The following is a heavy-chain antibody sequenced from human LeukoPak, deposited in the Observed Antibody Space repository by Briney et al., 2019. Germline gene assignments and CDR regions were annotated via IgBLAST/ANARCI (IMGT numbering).Heavy chain of an antibody. CDR2: ISSSGSTI. CDR3: ARVGIVATIYHYYYYGMDV. CDR1: GFTFSDYY. V-gene: IGHV3-11*01. Sequence: GGSLRLSCAASGFTFSDYYMSWIRQAPGKGLEWVSYISSSGSTIYYADSVKGRFTISRDNAKNSLYLQMNSLRAEDTAVYYSARVGIVATIYHYYYYGMDVWGQGTTVTVSS. D-gene: IGHD5-12*01. J-gene: IGHJ6*02.